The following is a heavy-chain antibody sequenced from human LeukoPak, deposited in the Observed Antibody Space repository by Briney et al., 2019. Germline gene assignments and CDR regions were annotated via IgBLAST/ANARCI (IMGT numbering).Heavy chain of an antibody. V-gene: IGHV3-9*01. CDR3: AKDQRYSCGPTGWAFDI. Sequence: GRSLRLSCAASGFTFDDYAMHWVRQAPGKGLEWVSGISWNSGSIGYADSVKGRFTISRDNAKNSLYLQMNSLRAEDTALYYCAKDQRYSCGPTGWAFDIWGQGTMVTVSS. CDR2: ISWNSGSI. J-gene: IGHJ3*02. CDR1: GFTFDDYA. D-gene: IGHD5-18*01.